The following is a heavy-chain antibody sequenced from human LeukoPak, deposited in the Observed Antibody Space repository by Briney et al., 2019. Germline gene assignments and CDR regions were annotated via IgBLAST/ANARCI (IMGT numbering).Heavy chain of an antibody. D-gene: IGHD3-3*01. CDR1: GGSISSGDYY. CDR2: IYYSGST. Sequence: SETLSLTCTVSGGSISSGDYYWSWIRQPPGKGLEWIGYIYYSGSTYYNPSLKSRVTISVDTSKNQFPLKLSSVTAADTAVYYCARGTLEWLLRYYYGMDVWGQGTTVTVSS. CDR3: ARGTLEWLLRYYYGMDV. J-gene: IGHJ6*02. V-gene: IGHV4-30-4*01.